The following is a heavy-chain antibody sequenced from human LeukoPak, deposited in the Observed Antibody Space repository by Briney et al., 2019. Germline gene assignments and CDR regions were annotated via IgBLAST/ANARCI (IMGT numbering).Heavy chain of an antibody. CDR1: GFTFSSYG. D-gene: IGHD6-13*01. J-gene: IGHJ4*02. V-gene: IGHV3-30*03. CDR2: ISYDGSNK. CDR3: AGLRSVWYPPDY. Sequence: GGSLRLSCAASGFTFSSYGMHWVRQAPGKGLEWVAVISYDGSNKYYADSVKGRFTISRDNSKNTLYLQMNSLRAEDTAVYYCAGLRSVWYPPDYWGQGTLVTVSS.